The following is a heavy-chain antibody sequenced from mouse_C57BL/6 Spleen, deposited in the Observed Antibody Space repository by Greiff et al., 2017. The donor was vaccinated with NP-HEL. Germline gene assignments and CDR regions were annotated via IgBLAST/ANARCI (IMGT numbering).Heavy chain of an antibody. D-gene: IGHD2-4*01. CDR1: GFTFSNYW. V-gene: IGHV6-3*01. CDR3: TGEGTYDYDADY. Sequence: EVQLVESGGGLVQPGGSMKLSCVASGFTFSNYWMNWVRQSPEKGLEWVAQIRLKSDNYATHYAESVHGRFTISRDDSKSRDNLQMNNLRAEDTGIYYCTGEGTYDYDADYWGQGTTLTVSS. J-gene: IGHJ2*01. CDR2: IRLKSDNYAT.